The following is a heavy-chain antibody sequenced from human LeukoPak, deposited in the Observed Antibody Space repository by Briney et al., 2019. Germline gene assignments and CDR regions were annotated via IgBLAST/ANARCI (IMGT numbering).Heavy chain of an antibody. J-gene: IGHJ4*02. Sequence: GASVKVSCKASGYTFTSYDINWVRQATGQGLEWMGWMNPNSGNTGYAQKFQGRVTMTRNTSISTAYMELSSLRSEDTAVYYCARAGYCSGGSCPNEQWGQGTLVTVSS. CDR2: MNPNSGNT. V-gene: IGHV1-8*01. CDR3: ARAGYCSGGSCPNEQ. CDR1: GYTFTSYD. D-gene: IGHD2-15*01.